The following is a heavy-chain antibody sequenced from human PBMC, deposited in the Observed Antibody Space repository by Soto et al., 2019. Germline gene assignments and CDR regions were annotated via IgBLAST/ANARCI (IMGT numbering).Heavy chain of an antibody. Sequence: TLSLTCTVSGCSISSGDYYWSWVRQHPGKGLEWIGYRSYSGSTYYNPSLKSRVTIVVDTSRNQFSLRLSSVTAADTAVYYCAREGGLAYCGGDCLYNWFDPWGQGNLVTVSS. V-gene: IGHV4-31*03. CDR2: RSYSGST. D-gene: IGHD2-21*02. CDR3: AREGGLAYCGGDCLYNWFDP. J-gene: IGHJ5*02. CDR1: GCSISSGDYY.